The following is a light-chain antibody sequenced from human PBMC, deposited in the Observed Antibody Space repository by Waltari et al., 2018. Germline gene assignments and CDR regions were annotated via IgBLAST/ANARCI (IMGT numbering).Light chain of an antibody. Sequence: QSALTQPASVSGSPGQSITVSCPGTSSDVGASNYVFCFQQHPGKAPKLIIYDVVQRPSGVSDRFSGSKSGNTASLTISGLQAEDEADYYCSSRRSGSTLVFGGGTKVTVL. CDR2: DVV. V-gene: IGLV2-14*03. J-gene: IGLJ3*02. CDR1: SSDVGASNY. CDR3: SSRRSGSTLV.